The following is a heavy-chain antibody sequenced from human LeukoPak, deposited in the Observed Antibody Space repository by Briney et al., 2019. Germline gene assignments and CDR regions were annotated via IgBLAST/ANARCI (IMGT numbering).Heavy chain of an antibody. CDR1: GGSISSSSYY. Sequence: SETLSLTCTVSGGSISSSSYYWGWLRQPPGKGLEWIGSFYYSGSTYYNPSLKSRVTISVDTSKNQFSLKLSSVTAADTAVYYCARVSGTSSSTGGYWGQGTLVTVSS. CDR2: FYYSGST. V-gene: IGHV4-39*07. D-gene: IGHD6-6*01. CDR3: ARVSGTSSSTGGY. J-gene: IGHJ4*02.